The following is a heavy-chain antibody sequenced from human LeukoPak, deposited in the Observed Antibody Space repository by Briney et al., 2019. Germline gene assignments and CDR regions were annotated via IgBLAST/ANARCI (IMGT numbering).Heavy chain of an antibody. CDR1: GYSFTSYW. V-gene: IGHV5-51*01. CDR2: IYPGDSDT. Sequence: GESLKISCKGSGYSFTSYWIGWVRQMPGKGLEWMGIIYPGDSDTRYSPSFQGQVTISADKSISTAYLQWISLKASDTAMYYCARPYGSGSYYKPGNHDAFDIWGQGTMVTVSS. CDR3: ARPYGSGSYYKPGNHDAFDI. D-gene: IGHD3-10*01. J-gene: IGHJ3*02.